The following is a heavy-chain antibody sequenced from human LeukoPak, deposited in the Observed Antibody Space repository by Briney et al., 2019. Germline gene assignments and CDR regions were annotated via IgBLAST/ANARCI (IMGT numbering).Heavy chain of an antibody. D-gene: IGHD6-19*01. CDR1: GFTSSTSA. J-gene: IGHJ4*02. Sequence: PGGALRLSCAPPGFTSSTSAMHWVRQAPGKGRERGAMIWYNGKNKHYADSVKGRFTISRDNSKNTLDLQMNSLRADDTAVYYCVRDPSNSGWAFDYWGQGTLVTVSS. CDR3: VRDPSNSGWAFDY. V-gene: IGHV3-33*01. CDR2: IWYNGKNK.